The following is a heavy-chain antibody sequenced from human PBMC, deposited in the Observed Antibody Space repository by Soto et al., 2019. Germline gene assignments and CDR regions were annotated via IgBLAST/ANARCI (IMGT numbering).Heavy chain of an antibody. J-gene: IGHJ6*02. Sequence: GGSLRLSCAASGFTFSTYTINWVRRAPGKGLEWVASISSSRDIFYADSVKARFTISRDNAKSSVDLQMNSLRVGDTAIYYCARGSWGGDGIDVWGQGTTVTVSS. V-gene: IGHV3-21*01. CDR2: ISSSRDI. CDR1: GFTFSTYT. D-gene: IGHD3-16*01. CDR3: ARGSWGGDGIDV.